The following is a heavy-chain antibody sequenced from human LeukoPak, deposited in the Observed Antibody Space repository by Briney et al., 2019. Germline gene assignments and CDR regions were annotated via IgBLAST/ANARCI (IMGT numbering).Heavy chain of an antibody. CDR2: IKQDGSEK. CDR3: ARVQWELRGVGSYFEY. CDR1: GLTFSSYE. D-gene: IGHD1-26*01. V-gene: IGHV3-7*01. J-gene: IGHJ4*02. Sequence: GGSLRLSCAASGLTFSSYEMNWVRQAPGKGLEWVANIKQDGSEKYYVDSVKGRFTMSRDNAKNSLYLQMNSLRAEDTAVYYCARVQWELRGVGSYFEYWGQGALVTVSS.